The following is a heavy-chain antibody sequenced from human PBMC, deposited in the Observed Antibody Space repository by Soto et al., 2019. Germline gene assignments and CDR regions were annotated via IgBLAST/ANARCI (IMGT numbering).Heavy chain of an antibody. CDR2: ISYDGSNK. J-gene: IGHJ3*02. D-gene: IGHD3-22*01. V-gene: IGHV3-30-3*01. CDR1: GFTFSTYA. CDR3: ARDGHITMIVMAETAFDI. Sequence: PGGSLRLSCAASGFTFSTYAMHWVRQAPGKGLEWVAVISYDGSNKYYADFVKGRFTISRDNSKNTLYLQMNSLKAEDTAVYYCARDGHITMIVMAETAFDIWGQGTMVTVSS.